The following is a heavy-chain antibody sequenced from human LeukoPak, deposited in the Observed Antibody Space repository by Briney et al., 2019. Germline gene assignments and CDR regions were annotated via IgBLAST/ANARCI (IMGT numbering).Heavy chain of an antibody. CDR1: GFTFSSYA. CDR2: ISGSGGST. CDR3: AKGGGQSTDYYYYYMDV. J-gene: IGHJ6*03. D-gene: IGHD2-8*02. V-gene: IGHV3-23*01. Sequence: PGGSLRLSCAASGFTFSSYAMSWVRQAPGKGLEWVSAISGSGGSTYYADSVKGRFTISRDNSKNTLYLQMNSLRAEDTAIYYCAKGGGQSTDYYYYYMDVWGKGTTVTVSS.